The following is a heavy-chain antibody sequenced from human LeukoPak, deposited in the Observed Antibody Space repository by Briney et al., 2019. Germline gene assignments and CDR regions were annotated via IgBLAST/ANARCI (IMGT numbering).Heavy chain of an antibody. CDR3: ARDVIAAPGDTLWY. V-gene: IGHV1-46*01. J-gene: IGHJ4*02. D-gene: IGHD6-13*01. CDR1: GYTFTSHY. CDR2: INPRGGST. Sequence: ASVKVSCKASGYTFTSHYMHWVRQASGQGFAWMGIINPRGGSTTYAQKFQGRVPVTMATFTSTVYMELGSLRSEYTALYYSARDVIAAPGDTLWYWGQGTLVTVSS.